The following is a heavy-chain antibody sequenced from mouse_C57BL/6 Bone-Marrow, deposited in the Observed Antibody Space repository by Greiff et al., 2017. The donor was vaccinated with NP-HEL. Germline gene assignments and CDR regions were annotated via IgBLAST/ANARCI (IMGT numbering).Heavy chain of an antibody. Sequence: QVQLKESGAELARPGASVKLSCKASGYTFTSYGISWVKQRTGQGLEWIGEIYPRSGNTYYNEKFKGKATLTADKSSSTAYMELRSLTSEDSAVYFCARLRGRAYGSSYGFAYWGQGTLVTVSA. J-gene: IGHJ3*01. D-gene: IGHD1-1*01. V-gene: IGHV1-81*01. CDR1: GYTFTSYG. CDR2: IYPRSGNT. CDR3: ARLRGRAYGSSYGFAY.